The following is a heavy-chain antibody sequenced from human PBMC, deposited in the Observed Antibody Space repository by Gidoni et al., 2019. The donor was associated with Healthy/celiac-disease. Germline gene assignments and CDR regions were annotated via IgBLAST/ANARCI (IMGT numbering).Heavy chain of an antibody. CDR1: GFTFSSYA. D-gene: IGHD6-19*01. Sequence: EVQLLESGGGLVQPGGSLRLSCAASGFTFSSYAMRWVRQAPGKGLEGVSAIDGSGGRTYDEDAVKGLFTISRDNSNNTLFLQMNSLRDEDTAVYYGAPKRGSSGWYAVDIWGQGTMVTVSS. J-gene: IGHJ3*02. CDR3: APKRGSSGWYAVDI. CDR2: IDGSGGRT. V-gene: IGHV3-23*01.